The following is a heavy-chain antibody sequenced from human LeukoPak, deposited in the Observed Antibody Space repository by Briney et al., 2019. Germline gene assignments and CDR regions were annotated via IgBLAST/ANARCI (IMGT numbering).Heavy chain of an antibody. CDR2: IKQDGSEG. CDR3: SRSLDY. V-gene: IGHV3-7*01. J-gene: IGHJ4*02. CDR1: GFPFSDYW. Sequence: GASLRLSCAAAGFPFSDYWMDWVRQAPGKGMEWVANIKQDGSEGYYADSVKGRFTISRDNAKSSLYLQMNSLRAEDTAVYYCSRSLDYWGQGALVTVSS.